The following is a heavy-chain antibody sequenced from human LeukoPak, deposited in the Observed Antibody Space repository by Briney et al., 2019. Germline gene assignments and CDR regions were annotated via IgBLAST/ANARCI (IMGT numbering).Heavy chain of an antibody. D-gene: IGHD3-9*01. CDR3: AGSDTTGYSPREWDYWYFDL. Sequence: GVLRLSCAASGFTLSSYWMSWVRQAPGKGLEWVANIKQDGSEKYYVDSVKGRFTISRDNGKNSLYLQMNSLRAEDTAVYYCAGSDTTGYSPREWDYWYFDLWGRGTLVTVSS. V-gene: IGHV3-7*01. CDR2: IKQDGSEK. CDR1: GFTLSSYW. J-gene: IGHJ2*01.